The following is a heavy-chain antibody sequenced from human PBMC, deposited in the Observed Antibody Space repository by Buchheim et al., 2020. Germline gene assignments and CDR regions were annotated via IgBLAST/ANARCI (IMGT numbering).Heavy chain of an antibody. CDR2: ITGSGSTI. D-gene: IGHD3-3*02. Sequence: EVQLVESGGGLVQPGGSLRLSCAASGFTISSYEMNWVRQAPGKGLEWVSYITGSGSTIYYADSVKGRFTISRDNAKNSLYLQMNSLRAEDTAVYYCARQFWSEFLTFEYWGQGTL. J-gene: IGHJ4*02. CDR3: ARQFWSEFLTFEY. CDR1: GFTISSYE. V-gene: IGHV3-48*03.